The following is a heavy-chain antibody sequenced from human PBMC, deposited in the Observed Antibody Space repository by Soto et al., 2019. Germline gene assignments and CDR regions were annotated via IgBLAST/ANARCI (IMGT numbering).Heavy chain of an antibody. CDR1: GGSFSGYY. CDR2: INHSGST. Sequence: SELSLTCAVYGGSFSGYYWSWIRQPPGKGLEWIGEINHSGSTNYNPSLKSRVTISVDTSKNQFSLKLSSVTAADTAVYYCARGVYGSGSYSWVYYYYMDVWGKGTTVTVSS. D-gene: IGHD3-10*01. CDR3: ARGVYGSGSYSWVYYYYMDV. V-gene: IGHV4-34*01. J-gene: IGHJ6*03.